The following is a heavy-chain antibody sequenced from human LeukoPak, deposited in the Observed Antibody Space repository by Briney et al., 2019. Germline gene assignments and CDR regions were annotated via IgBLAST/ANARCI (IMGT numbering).Heavy chain of an antibody. Sequence: GASVKVSCKASGYTFTSYDINWVRQATGQGLEWMGWMNPNSGNTGYAQKFQGRVTMTRNTSISTAYMELSSLRSEDTAVYYCARGRGSSWYSNFDYWGQETLVTVSS. V-gene: IGHV1-8*01. CDR2: MNPNSGNT. CDR3: ARGRGSSWYSNFDY. CDR1: GYTFTSYD. D-gene: IGHD6-13*01. J-gene: IGHJ4*02.